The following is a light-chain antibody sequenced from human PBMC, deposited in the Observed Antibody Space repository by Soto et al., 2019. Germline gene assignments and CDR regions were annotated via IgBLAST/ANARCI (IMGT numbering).Light chain of an antibody. CDR1: QSVSSY. CDR2: DAS. V-gene: IGKV3-15*01. J-gene: IGKJ5*01. Sequence: EIVLTQPPATLSLSPGERATLSCRTSQSVSSYLAWYQQKPGQAPRLLIYDASTRATGIPARFSGSGSGTEFTLTISSLQSEDFAVYYCQQYHNWPTFGQGTRLEI. CDR3: QQYHNWPT.